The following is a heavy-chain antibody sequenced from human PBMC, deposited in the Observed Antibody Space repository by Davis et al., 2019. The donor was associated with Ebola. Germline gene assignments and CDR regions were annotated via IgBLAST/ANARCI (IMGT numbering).Heavy chain of an antibody. CDR3: AIGGTTGGFDY. CDR2: FDPEHGGA. V-gene: IGHV1-24*01. J-gene: IGHJ4*02. CDR1: GYTLVELS. D-gene: IGHD1-14*01. Sequence: ASVRVSCKVSGYTLVELSMHWVRQTPGKGLEWMGVFDPEHGGAIFAQKFQGRVILTEDTSTGTAYMELSSLRSEDTAVYYCAIGGTTGGFDYWGQGTLVTVSS.